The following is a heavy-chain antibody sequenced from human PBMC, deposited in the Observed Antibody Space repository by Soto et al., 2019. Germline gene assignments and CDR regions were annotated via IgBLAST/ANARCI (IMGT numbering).Heavy chain of an antibody. V-gene: IGHV3-33*01. D-gene: IGHD3-16*02. CDR1: GFTFSSYG. J-gene: IGHJ4*02. CDR2: IWYDGSNK. CDR3: ARGPNSYDYVWGSYRPLDY. Sequence: GGSLRLSCAASGFTFSSYGMHWVRQAPGKGLEWVAVIWYDGSNKYYADSVKGRFTISRDNSKNTLYLQMNSLRAEDTAVYYCARGPNSYDYVWGSYRPLDYWGQGTLVTVSS.